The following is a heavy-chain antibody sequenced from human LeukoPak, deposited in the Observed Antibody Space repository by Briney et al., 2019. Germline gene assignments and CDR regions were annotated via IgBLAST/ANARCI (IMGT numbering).Heavy chain of an antibody. CDR2: IIPIFGTA. Sequence: SVMVSCKASGGTFSSYAISWVRQAPGQGLEWMGGIIPIFGTANYAQKFQGRVTITADESTSTAYMELSSLRSEDTAVYYCARDLKLIAVEDAFDIWGQGTMVTVSS. CDR1: GGTFSSYA. J-gene: IGHJ3*02. V-gene: IGHV1-69*13. D-gene: IGHD6-19*01. CDR3: ARDLKLIAVEDAFDI.